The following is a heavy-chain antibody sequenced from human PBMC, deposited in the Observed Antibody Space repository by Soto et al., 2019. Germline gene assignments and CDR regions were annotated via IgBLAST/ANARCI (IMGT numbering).Heavy chain of an antibody. CDR3: ARVGAELWFGFPAAFDI. D-gene: IGHD3-10*01. CDR2: ISSSSSYI. Sequence: GGSLRLSCAASGFTFSSYSMNWVRQAPGKGLEWVSSISSSSSYIYYADSVKGRFTISRDNAKNSLYLQMNSLRAEDTAVYYCARVGAELWFGFPAAFDIWGQGTMVTVSS. CDR1: GFTFSSYS. V-gene: IGHV3-21*01. J-gene: IGHJ3*02.